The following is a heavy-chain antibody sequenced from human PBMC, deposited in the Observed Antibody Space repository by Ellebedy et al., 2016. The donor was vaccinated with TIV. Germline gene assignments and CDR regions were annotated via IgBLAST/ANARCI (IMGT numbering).Heavy chain of an antibody. CDR1: GFTLSNYA. CDR2: ISGGVASV. Sequence: GESLKISCAASGFTLSNYAMSWVRQAPGKGLEGVSVISGGVASVYYADSVKGRFTISRDNVKNSLYLQMNSLRPEDTALYYCARDRSLGAVAGTHHYYGMDVWGQGTTVTVSS. CDR3: ARDRSLGAVAGTHHYYGMDV. V-gene: IGHV3-23*01. J-gene: IGHJ6*02. D-gene: IGHD6-19*01.